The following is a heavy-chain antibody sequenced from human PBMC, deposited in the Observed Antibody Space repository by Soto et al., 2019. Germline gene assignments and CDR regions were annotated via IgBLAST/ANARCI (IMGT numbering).Heavy chain of an antibody. CDR1: GYTFTSYG. V-gene: IGHV1-18*01. CDR3: ARDHYDFWSGYSYYYYYGMDV. Sequence: ASVTVSCKASGYTFTSYGIRWVRQATGQGLEWMGWISAYNGNTNYAQKLQGRVTMTTDTSTSTAYMELRSLRSDDTAVYYCARDHYDFWSGYSYYYYYGMDVWGQGTTVTVSS. CDR2: ISAYNGNT. J-gene: IGHJ6*02. D-gene: IGHD3-3*01.